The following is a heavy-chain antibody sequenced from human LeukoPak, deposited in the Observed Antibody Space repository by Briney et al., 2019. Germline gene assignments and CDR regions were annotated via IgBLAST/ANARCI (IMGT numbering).Heavy chain of an antibody. V-gene: IGHV3-30-3*01. CDR2: ISYDGSNK. Sequence: GGSLRLSCAASGFTFSSYAMHWVRQAPGKGLEWVAVISYDGSNKYYADSVKGRFTISRDNSKNTLYLQMNSLRAEDTAVYYCARVGANIDYWGQGTLVTVSS. J-gene: IGHJ4*02. D-gene: IGHD1-26*01. CDR3: ARVGANIDY. CDR1: GFTFSSYA.